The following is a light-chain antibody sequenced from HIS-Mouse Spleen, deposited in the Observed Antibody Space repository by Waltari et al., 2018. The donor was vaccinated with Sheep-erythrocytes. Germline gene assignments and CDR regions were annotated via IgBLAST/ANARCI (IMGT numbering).Light chain of an antibody. CDR1: SSHVGGYTY. CDR3: SSYAGSNNWV. J-gene: IGLJ3*02. CDR2: EVS. Sequence: QSALTKPPSASGSPGQSVTISCTGTSSHVGGYTYVSWYQQHPGKAPKLMIYEVSKRPSGVPDRFSGSKSGNTASLTVSGLQAEDEADYYCSSYAGSNNWVFGGGTKLTVL. V-gene: IGLV2-8*01.